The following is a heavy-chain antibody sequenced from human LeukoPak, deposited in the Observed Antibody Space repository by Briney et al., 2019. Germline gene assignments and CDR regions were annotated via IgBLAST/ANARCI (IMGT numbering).Heavy chain of an antibody. CDR3: ARGYYYDSSAYYKY. D-gene: IGHD3-22*01. J-gene: IGHJ4*02. Sequence: SETLSLTCAVSGGSFSGYFWSWIRQPPGKGLEWIGEINHSGSTNYNPSLKSRVTISVDTSKNQFSLRLSSVTAADTAVYYCARGYYYDSSAYYKYWGQETLVTVSS. CDR1: GGSFSGYF. CDR2: INHSGST. V-gene: IGHV4-34*01.